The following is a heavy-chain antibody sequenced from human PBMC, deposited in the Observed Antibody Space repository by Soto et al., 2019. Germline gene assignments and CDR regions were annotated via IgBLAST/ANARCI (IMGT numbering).Heavy chain of an antibody. J-gene: IGHJ4*02. V-gene: IGHV3-48*02. D-gene: IGHD6-19*01. CDR3: ARSVEGHFDY. Sequence: EVQLVESRGALVQPGGSLRLSCAASGFKFSIYSMNWVRQAPGKGLEWSAYITSDTKTIKYGDSVKGRFTISRDNAKNSVYLQMKSLSDEDTAVYYCARSVEGHFDYWGQGTVVTVSS. CDR2: ITSDTKTI. CDR1: GFKFSIYS.